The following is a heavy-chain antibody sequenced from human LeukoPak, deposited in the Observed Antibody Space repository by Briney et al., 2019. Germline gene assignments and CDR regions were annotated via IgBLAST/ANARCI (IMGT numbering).Heavy chain of an antibody. CDR2: INHRGTT. CDR3: ARGRDYVWDTL. CDR1: GGSFSDYF. J-gene: IGHJ4*02. V-gene: IGHV4-34*01. D-gene: IGHD3-16*01. Sequence: SETLSLTCAVYGGSFSDYFWSWIRQPPGKGLEWIAEINHRGTTNYDPSLKSRVIISVDTSKNQFSLKLTSVTAADTAVYYCARGRDYVWDTLWGQGTLVTVSS.